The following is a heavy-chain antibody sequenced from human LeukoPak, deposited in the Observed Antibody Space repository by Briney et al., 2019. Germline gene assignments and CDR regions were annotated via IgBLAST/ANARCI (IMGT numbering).Heavy chain of an antibody. CDR3: ASEVVAPG. CDR1: GFTFSSYA. D-gene: IGHD3-22*01. J-gene: IGHJ4*02. Sequence: GGSLRLSCAASGFTFSSYAMSWVRQAPGKGLEWVSVIHSGGSTYYADSVKGRFTISRDNSKNTLYLQMNSLRAEDTAVYYCASEVVAPGWGQGTLVTVSS. V-gene: IGHV3-66*01. CDR2: IHSGGST.